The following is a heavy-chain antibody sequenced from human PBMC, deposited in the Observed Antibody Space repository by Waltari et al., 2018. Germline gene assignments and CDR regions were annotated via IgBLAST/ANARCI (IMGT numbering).Heavy chain of an antibody. Sequence: QLQLQESGPGLVKPSETLSLTCTVSGGSISSSSYYWGWIRQPPGKGLDWIGSIYYRGGTYYNPSLKSRVTMSVDTSKNQFSLKLSSVTAADTAVYYCARLVADSYYYYYMDVWGKGTTVTVSS. D-gene: IGHD5-12*01. CDR1: GGSISSSSYY. CDR3: ARLVADSYYYYYMDV. CDR2: IYYRGGT. V-gene: IGHV4-39*07. J-gene: IGHJ6*03.